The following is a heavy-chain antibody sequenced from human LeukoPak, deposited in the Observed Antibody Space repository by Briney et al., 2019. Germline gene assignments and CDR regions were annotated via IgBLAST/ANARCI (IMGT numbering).Heavy chain of an antibody. CDR3: ARGDGYWIGY. V-gene: IGHV4-39*01. J-gene: IGHJ4*02. D-gene: IGHD3-22*01. CDR2: IYYSGST. CDR1: GGSISSSSYY. Sequence: SETLSLTCTVSGGSISSSSYYWGWIRQPPGKGLEWIGSIYYSGSTYYNPSLKSRVTISVDTSKNQFSLKLSSVTAADTAVYYCARGDGYWIGYWGQGTLVTVSS.